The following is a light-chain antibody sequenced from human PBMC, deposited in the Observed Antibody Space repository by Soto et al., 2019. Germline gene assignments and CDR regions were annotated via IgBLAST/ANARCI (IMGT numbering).Light chain of an antibody. J-gene: IGLJ1*01. CDR3: AAWDDSLNGLV. V-gene: IGLV1-44*01. Sequence: QSVLTQPPSASGTPGQRVTISCSGSSSNIGSNTVNWYQQLPGTAHKLLIYNNNQRPSVVPDRFSGSKSGTSASLAISGLQSEDEADYYCAAWDDSLNGLVFGTGTKLTV. CDR2: NNN. CDR1: SSNIGSNT.